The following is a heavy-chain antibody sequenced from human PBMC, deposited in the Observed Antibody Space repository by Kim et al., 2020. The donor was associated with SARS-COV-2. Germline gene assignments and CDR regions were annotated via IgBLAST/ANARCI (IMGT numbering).Heavy chain of an antibody. V-gene: IGHV4-39*07. CDR2: IYYSGST. J-gene: IGHJ4*02. CDR1: GGSISRSSYY. CDR3: ARVVELRGPVDY. Sequence: SETLSLTCTVSGGSISRSSYYWGWIRQPPGKGLEWIGSIYYSGSTYDNPSLKSRVTISVDTPKNQFSLKMRSVTAAGTAVYYCARVVELRGPVDYWGQGTLVTVSS. D-gene: IGHD1-7*01.